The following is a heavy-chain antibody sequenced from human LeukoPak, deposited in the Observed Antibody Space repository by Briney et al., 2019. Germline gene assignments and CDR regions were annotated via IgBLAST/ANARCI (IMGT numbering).Heavy chain of an antibody. V-gene: IGHV4-59*01. CDR2: VHHSGRT. J-gene: IGHJ1*01. D-gene: IGHD4/OR15-4a*01. CDR3: ARDLRAKY. CDR1: GASIFNYY. Sequence: SETLALTCNVSGASIFNYYWSWIRQAPGKGLELVGYVHHSGRTNSNPSLGRRVTMSVDTSNSQLSLNLTSVTTADTAVYFCARDLRAKYWGQGTLVFVSS.